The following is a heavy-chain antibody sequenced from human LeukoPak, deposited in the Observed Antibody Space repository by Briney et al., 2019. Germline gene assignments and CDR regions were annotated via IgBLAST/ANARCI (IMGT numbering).Heavy chain of an antibody. J-gene: IGHJ4*02. V-gene: IGHV3-7*03. CDR2: IKQDGREK. D-gene: IGHD2-2*01. CDR1: GFTFSSYW. Sequence: GGSLRLSCAASGFTFSSYWMSWVRQAPGKGLEWVANIKQDGREKYYVDSVKGRFTISRDNAKNSLYLQMNSLRVEDTAVYYCARLSTSGYCSSTSCYEKFFDYWGQGTLVTVSS. CDR3: ARLSTSGYCSSTSCYEKFFDY.